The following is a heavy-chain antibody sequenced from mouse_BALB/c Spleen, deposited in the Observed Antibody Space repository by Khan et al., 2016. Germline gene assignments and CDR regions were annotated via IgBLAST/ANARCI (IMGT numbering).Heavy chain of an antibody. CDR2: IFPGDGDT. CDR1: GYAFSNYW. J-gene: IGHJ2*02. V-gene: IGHV1-80*01. Sequence: QVQLQQSGAELVRPGSSVKISCKASGYAFSNYWMNWVKQRPGQGLEWIGQIFPGDGDTNYNGNFKGKATLTADKSSSTAYMHLISLASADSAVYFCSLYGNYPYWGQGTSLTVSS. D-gene: IGHD2-1*01. CDR3: SLYGNYPY.